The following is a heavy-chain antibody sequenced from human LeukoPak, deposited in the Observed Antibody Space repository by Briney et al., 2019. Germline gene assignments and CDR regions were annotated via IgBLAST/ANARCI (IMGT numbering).Heavy chain of an antibody. J-gene: IGHJ4*02. V-gene: IGHV3-23*01. D-gene: IGHD1-1*01. CDR3: AKTPTRLYYFDY. Sequence: GGSLRLSCAASGITFSSYAMSWVRQAPGKGLEWVSAISGSGGSTYYADSVKGRFTISRDNSKNTLYLQMNSLRAEDTAVYYCAKTPTRLYYFDYWGQGTLVTVSS. CDR1: GITFSSYA. CDR2: ISGSGGST.